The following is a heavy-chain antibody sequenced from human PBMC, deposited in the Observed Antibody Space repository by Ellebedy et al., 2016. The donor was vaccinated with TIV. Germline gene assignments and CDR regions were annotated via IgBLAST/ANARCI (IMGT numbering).Heavy chain of an antibody. CDR2: IDPEDGET. D-gene: IGHD5-12*01. CDR3: ARWDSGFLSGVYYNYGMDV. V-gene: IGHV1-24*01. J-gene: IGHJ6*02. Sequence: ASVKVSCXVSGNTLTELPMHWVRQAPGKGLEWMGTIDPEDGETIYAQKFQGRVTMTEDTSTDTAYMELSSLRSEDTAVYYCARWDSGFLSGVYYNYGMDVWGQGTTVTVSS. CDR1: GNTLTELP.